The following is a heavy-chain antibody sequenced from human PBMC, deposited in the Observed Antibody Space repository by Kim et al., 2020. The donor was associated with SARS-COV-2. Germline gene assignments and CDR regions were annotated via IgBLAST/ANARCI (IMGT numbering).Heavy chain of an antibody. Sequence: DSVKGRFTISRDNSKNTLHLQMNSLRAEDTAVYYCARDLTYCSSTSCYHYWGQGTLVTVSS. V-gene: IGHV3-30*01. CDR3: ARDLTYCSSTSCYHY. J-gene: IGHJ4*02. D-gene: IGHD2-2*01.